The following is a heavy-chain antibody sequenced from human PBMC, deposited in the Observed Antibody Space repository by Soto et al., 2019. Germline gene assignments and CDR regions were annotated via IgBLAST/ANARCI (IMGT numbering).Heavy chain of an antibody. CDR2: INPSGGST. Sequence: QVQLVQSGAEVKKPGASVKVSCKASGYTFTSYYMHWVRQAPGQGLEWMGIINPSGGSTSYAQKFQGRVTMTRVTSPSTVYVELSSLRSEDTAVYYCARDPLPHCGGDCCPDYWGQGPLVTVSS. CDR3: ARDPLPHCGGDCCPDY. J-gene: IGHJ4*02. V-gene: IGHV1-46*01. CDR1: GYTFTSYY. D-gene: IGHD2-21*02.